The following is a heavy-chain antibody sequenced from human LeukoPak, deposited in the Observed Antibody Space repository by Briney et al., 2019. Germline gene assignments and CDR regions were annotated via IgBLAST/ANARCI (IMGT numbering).Heavy chain of an antibody. Sequence: SVKVSCKASGGTFSSYAISWVRQAPGQGLEWMGGIIPIFGTTNYAQKFQGRVTITADESTSTAYMELSSLRSEDTAVYYCAKDAVAGAFDIWGQGTMVTVSS. V-gene: IGHV1-69*13. CDR3: AKDAVAGAFDI. CDR2: IIPIFGTT. J-gene: IGHJ3*02. CDR1: GGTFSSYA. D-gene: IGHD6-19*01.